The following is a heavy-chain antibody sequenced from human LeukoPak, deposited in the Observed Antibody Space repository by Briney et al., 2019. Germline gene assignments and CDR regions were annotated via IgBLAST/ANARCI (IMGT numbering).Heavy chain of an antibody. J-gene: IGHJ4*02. D-gene: IGHD3-22*01. CDR3: AKDPSSHYYDSSGYGPFDY. CDR1: GFTFDDYA. V-gene: IGHV3-9*01. CDR2: ISWNSGSI. Sequence: GGSLRLSCAASGFTFDDYAMHWVRQAPGKGLEWVSGISWNSGSIGYADSVKGRFTISRDNAKNSLYLQMNSLRAEDTALYYCAKDPSSHYYDSSGYGPFDYWGQGTLVTVSS.